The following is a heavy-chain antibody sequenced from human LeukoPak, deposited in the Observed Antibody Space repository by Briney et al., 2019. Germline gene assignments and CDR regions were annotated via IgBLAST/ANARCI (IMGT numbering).Heavy chain of an antibody. J-gene: IGHJ6*04. V-gene: IGHV3-23*01. CDR1: GFTFSSYA. CDR3: AKGGRGFGELVYYYYGMDV. Sequence: GGSLRLSCAASGFTFSSYAMSWVRQAPGKGLEWVSAISGSGGSTYYADSVKGRFTISGDNSKNTLYLQMNSLRAEDTAVYYCAKGGRGFGELVYYYYGMDVWGKGTTVTVSS. CDR2: ISGSGGST. D-gene: IGHD3-10*01.